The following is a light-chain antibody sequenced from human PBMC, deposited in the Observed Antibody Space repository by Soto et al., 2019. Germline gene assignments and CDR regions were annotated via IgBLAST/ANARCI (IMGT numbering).Light chain of an antibody. J-gene: IGKJ4*01. CDR1: QSVSNSY. Sequence: EIVLTQSPGTLSWSPGERATLSCRASQSVSNSYLAWYQQKPGQAPRLLIHGASARATGVPDRFSGSGSEMDFTLTISRLEPEDFAVYYCQHYSSSPPFGGGTKVEIE. CDR2: GAS. CDR3: QHYSSSPP. V-gene: IGKV3-20*01.